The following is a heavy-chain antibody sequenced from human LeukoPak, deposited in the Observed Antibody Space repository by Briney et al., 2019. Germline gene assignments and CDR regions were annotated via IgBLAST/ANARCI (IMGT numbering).Heavy chain of an antibody. J-gene: IGHJ6*02. V-gene: IGHV3-30*18. D-gene: IGHD3-22*01. CDR3: AKVQIPFYDSRGLNYYYGMDV. Sequence: SGGSLRLSCAASGFTFSSYGMHWVRQAPGKGLEWVAVISYDGSNKYYADSVKGRFTISRDNSKNTLYLQMNSLRAEDTAVYYCAKVQIPFYDSRGLNYYYGMDVWGQGTTVTVSS. CDR2: ISYDGSNK. CDR1: GFTFSSYG.